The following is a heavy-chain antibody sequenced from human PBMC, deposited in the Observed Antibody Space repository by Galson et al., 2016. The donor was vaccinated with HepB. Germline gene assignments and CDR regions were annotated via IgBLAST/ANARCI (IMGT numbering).Heavy chain of an antibody. J-gene: IGHJ6*02. V-gene: IGHV3-74*01. CDR1: GFTFNIYW. CDR3: KRTVGTNRGGQYYYGMDV. CDR2: IKSGGGNT. Sequence: SLRLSCAASGFTFNIYWMHWVRQAPGKGLVWVSRIKSGGGNTSYADSVKGRFTSSRDNAKNTLYLQMNSLRAEDTAVYYCKRTVGTNRGGQYYYGMDVWGQGTTVSVSS. D-gene: IGHD2-8*01.